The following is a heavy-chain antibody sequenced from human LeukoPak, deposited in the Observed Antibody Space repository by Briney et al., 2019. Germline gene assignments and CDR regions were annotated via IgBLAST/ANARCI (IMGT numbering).Heavy chain of an antibody. D-gene: IGHD2-8*01. V-gene: IGHV3-7*01. CDR2: INQDGSEK. CDR3: ARDWVF. CDR1: GVTFSNYW. J-gene: IGHJ1*01. Sequence: GGSLRLSCVDSGVTFSNYWMNWVRQAPGKGLEWVANINQDGSEKYYVDSVKGRFTISRDNAKKSLYLQMDSLRAQDTAVYYCARDWVFWGQGTLVIVSS.